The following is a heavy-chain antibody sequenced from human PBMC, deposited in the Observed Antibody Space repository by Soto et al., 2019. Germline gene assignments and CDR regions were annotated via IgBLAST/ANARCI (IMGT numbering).Heavy chain of an antibody. CDR2: IYYSGST. D-gene: IGHD3-22*01. CDR1: GGSISSGGYY. CDR3: ARDHSSGYYAFDI. J-gene: IGHJ3*02. Sequence: QVQLQESGPGLVKPSQTLSLTCTVSGGSISSGGYYWSWIRQHPGKGLEWIGYIYYSGSTYYNPALKSRVTISVDTSKNQFSLKLSSVTAADTAVYYCARDHSSGYYAFDIWGQGTMVTVSS. V-gene: IGHV4-31*03.